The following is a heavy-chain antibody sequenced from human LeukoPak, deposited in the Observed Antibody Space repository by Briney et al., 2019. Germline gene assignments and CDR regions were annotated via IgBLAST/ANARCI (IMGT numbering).Heavy chain of an antibody. CDR3: AKSHSLEYRGYFDY. CDR2: ISYDGSNK. CDR1: GFTFSSYA. Sequence: GGSLRLSCAASGFTFSSYAMHWVRQAPGKGLEWVAVISYDGSNKYYADSVKGRFTISRDNSKSTLYLLMNELSAEDTAVYYCAKSHSLEYRGYFDYWGQGTLVTVSS. J-gene: IGHJ4*02. V-gene: IGHV3-30*04. D-gene: IGHD2/OR15-2a*01.